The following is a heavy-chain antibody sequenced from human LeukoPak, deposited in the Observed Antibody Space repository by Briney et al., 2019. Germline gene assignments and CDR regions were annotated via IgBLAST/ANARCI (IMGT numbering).Heavy chain of an antibody. V-gene: IGHV4-34*01. Sequence: SETLSLTCAVYGGSFSGYYWSWIRQPPGKGLEWIGEINHSGSINYNPSLKSRVSISVDTSNNQFSLKLSSVTAADTAVYYCARVGYYDYVWGSYRHYYFDYWGQGTLVTVSS. D-gene: IGHD3-16*02. CDR1: GGSFSGYY. CDR2: INHSGSI. CDR3: ARVGYYDYVWGSYRHYYFDY. J-gene: IGHJ4*02.